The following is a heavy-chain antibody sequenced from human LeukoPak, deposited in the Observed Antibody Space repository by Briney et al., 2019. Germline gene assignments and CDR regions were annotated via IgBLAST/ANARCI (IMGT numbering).Heavy chain of an antibody. CDR3: GQDPNGNYIGAFDF. CDR1: GLIFHNYA. V-gene: IGHV3-23*01. CDR2: ILGGGGT. J-gene: IGHJ3*01. Sequence: PGGSLRLSCAASGLIFHNYALVWIRRAPGKGPEWVSAILGGGGTFYADAVKGRFTISRDNSKNTLYLQMNSLRAEDTATYYCGQDPNGNYIGAFDFWGRGKMVTGSS. D-gene: IGHD4-17*01.